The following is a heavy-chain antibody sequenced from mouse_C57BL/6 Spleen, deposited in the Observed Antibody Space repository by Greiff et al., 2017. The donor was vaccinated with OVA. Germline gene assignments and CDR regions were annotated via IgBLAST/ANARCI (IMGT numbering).Heavy chain of an antibody. D-gene: IGHD4-1*01. CDR3: TREGTGTFSY. CDR2: ISSGGDYI. Sequence: VQLKESGEGLVKPGGSLKLSCAASGFTFSSYAMSWVRQTPEKRLEWVAYISSGGDYIYYADTVKGRFTISRDNARNTLYLQMSSLKSEDTAMYYCTREGTGTFSYWGQGTLVTVSA. V-gene: IGHV5-9-1*02. J-gene: IGHJ3*01. CDR1: GFTFSSYA.